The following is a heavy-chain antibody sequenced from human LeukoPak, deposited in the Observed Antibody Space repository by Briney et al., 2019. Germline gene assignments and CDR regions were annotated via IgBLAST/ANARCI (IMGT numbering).Heavy chain of an antibody. CDR1: GFTFSSYG. J-gene: IGHJ4*02. Sequence: GGSLRLSCAASGFTFSSYGMHWVRQAPGKGLEWVAVMWFDGSNIYYADSVKGRFTISRDNSKNTLYLQMNSLRAEDTAVYYCARDYSSSWLRFFDYWGQGTLVAVSS. D-gene: IGHD6-6*01. CDR3: ARDYSSSWLRFFDY. CDR2: MWFDGSNI. V-gene: IGHV3-33*01.